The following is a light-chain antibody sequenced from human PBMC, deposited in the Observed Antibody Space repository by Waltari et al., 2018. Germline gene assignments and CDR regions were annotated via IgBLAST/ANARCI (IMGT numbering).Light chain of an antibody. CDR1: QTISTY. Sequence: IVVTQSPAALSLSPGERATLSCRASQTISTYLAWYQQNPGQAPRLLIYDASTRAPAIPVRFSGSGYGTDFTLTINSLEPEDFAVYYCQQRFTWPPFTFGGGTKIEIK. CDR2: DAS. V-gene: IGKV3-11*01. J-gene: IGKJ4*01. CDR3: QQRFTWPPFT.